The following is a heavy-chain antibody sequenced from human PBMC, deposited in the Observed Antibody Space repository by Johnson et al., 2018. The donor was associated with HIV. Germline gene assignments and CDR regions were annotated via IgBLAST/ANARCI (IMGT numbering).Heavy chain of an antibody. J-gene: IGHJ3*02. Sequence: QVQLVESGGGVVQPGGSLRLSCAASGFTFSSYGMHWVRQAPGKGLEWVSFIRYDGSDKYYADSVKGRFTISRGNSKNTLYLQMNSLRPEDTAVYYCAKSGSYYDSSAYHDAFDIWGQGTMVTVSS. CDR2: IRYDGSDK. CDR1: GFTFSSYG. D-gene: IGHD3-22*01. CDR3: AKSGSYYDSSAYHDAFDI. V-gene: IGHV3-30*02.